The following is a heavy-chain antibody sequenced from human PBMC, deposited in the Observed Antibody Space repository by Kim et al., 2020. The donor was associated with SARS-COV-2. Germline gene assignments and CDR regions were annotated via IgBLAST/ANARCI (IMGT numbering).Heavy chain of an antibody. J-gene: IGHJ5*02. Sequence: GGSLRLSCAASGFTFSDYYMSWIRQAPGKGLEWVSYISSSSSYTNYADSVKGRFTISRDNAKNSLYLQMNSLRAEDTAVYYCARDLGITMVRGVYNWFDPWGQGTLVTVSS. D-gene: IGHD3-10*01. CDR3: ARDLGITMVRGVYNWFDP. CDR1: GFTFSDYY. CDR2: ISSSSSYT. V-gene: IGHV3-11*06.